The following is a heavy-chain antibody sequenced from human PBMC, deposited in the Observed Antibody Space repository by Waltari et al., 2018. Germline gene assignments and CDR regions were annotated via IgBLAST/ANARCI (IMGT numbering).Heavy chain of an antibody. CDR1: GGSISSSSYY. V-gene: IGHV4-39*01. J-gene: IGHJ6*03. CDR2: IYYSGST. Sequence: QLQLQESGPGLVKPSETLSLPCTVSGGSISSSSYYWGWIRQPPGKGLEWIGSIYYSGSTYYNPSLKSRVTISVDTSKNQFSLKLSSVTAADTAVYYCARQESSSGSYYMDVWGKGTTVTVSS. CDR3: ARQESSSGSYYMDV. D-gene: IGHD6-6*01.